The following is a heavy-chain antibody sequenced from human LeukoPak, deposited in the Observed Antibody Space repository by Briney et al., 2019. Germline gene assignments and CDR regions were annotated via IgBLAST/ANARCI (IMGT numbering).Heavy chain of an antibody. V-gene: IGHV4-34*01. CDR1: GGSFSGYY. CDR2: INHSGST. J-gene: IGHJ4*02. CDR3: ARSGHNSYGLRGIGY. D-gene: IGHD5-18*01. Sequence: SETLSLTCAVYGGSFSGYYWSWIRQPPGKGLEWLGEINHSGSTNYNPSLKSRVTISVDTSKNQFSLKLSSVTAADTAVYYCARSGHNSYGLRGIGYWGQGTLVTVSS.